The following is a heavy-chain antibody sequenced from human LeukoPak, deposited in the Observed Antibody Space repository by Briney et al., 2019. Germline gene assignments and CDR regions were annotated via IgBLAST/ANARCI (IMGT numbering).Heavy chain of an antibody. Sequence: GESLKISCKGSGYSFTSYWIGWVRQMPGKGLGWMGIIYPGDSDTRYSPSFQGQVTISADKSISTAYLQWSSLKASDTAMYYCARTLKGYCSSTSCYPVYYYYYMDVWGKGTTVTVSS. V-gene: IGHV5-51*01. J-gene: IGHJ6*03. D-gene: IGHD2-2*01. CDR1: GYSFTSYW. CDR3: ARTLKGYCSSTSCYPVYYYYYMDV. CDR2: IYPGDSDT.